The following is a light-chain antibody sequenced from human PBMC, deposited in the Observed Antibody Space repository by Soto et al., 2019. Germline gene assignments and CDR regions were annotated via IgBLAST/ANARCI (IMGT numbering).Light chain of an antibody. J-gene: IGKJ5*01. CDR1: QSVGIY. V-gene: IGKV3-15*01. CDR3: QQYDNWPSIT. CDR2: GAS. Sequence: EVVMTQSPATLSVSPGERATLSCRASQSVGIYLAWYQHKHGQAPRLLVHGASTRVTGIPARFNGSGSGTEFTLTISSLQPEDLSLYYCQQYDNWPSITVGQGTRLVIK.